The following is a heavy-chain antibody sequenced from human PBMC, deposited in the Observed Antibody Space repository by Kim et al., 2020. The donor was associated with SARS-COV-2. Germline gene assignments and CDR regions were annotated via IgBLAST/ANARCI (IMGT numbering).Heavy chain of an antibody. J-gene: IGHJ4*02. CDR3: ARDGFDD. V-gene: IGHV7-4-1*02. CDR1: GCTFTSYA. CDR2: INPNTGNP. Sequence: ASVKVSCKASGCTFTSYAMSWVRQAPGQGLEWMGWINPNTGNPTYAQGFTGRFVFSVDASVSTAYLQISSLKAEDTAVYYCARDGFDDWGQGTPVTGSP.